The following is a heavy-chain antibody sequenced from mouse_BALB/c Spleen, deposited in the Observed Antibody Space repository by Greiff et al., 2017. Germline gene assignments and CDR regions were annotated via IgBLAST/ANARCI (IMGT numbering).Heavy chain of an antibody. CDR3: ARSEHYGSSYGY. J-gene: IGHJ2*01. Sequence: VQLQQPGAELVMPGASVKMSCKASGYTFTDYWMHWVKQRPGQGLEWIGAIDTSDSYTSYNQKFKGKATLTVDESSSTAYMQLSSLTSEDSAVYYCARSEHYGSSYGYWGQGTTLTVSS. D-gene: IGHD1-1*01. CDR1: GYTFTDYW. V-gene: IGHV1-69*01. CDR2: IDTSDSYT.